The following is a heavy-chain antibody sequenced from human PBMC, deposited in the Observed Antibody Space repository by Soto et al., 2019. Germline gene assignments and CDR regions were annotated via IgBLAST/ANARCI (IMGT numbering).Heavy chain of an antibody. CDR2: IYYAGST. CDR1: GGSMSSDDHY. D-gene: IGHD6-6*01. V-gene: IGHV4-30-4*01. J-gene: IGHJ4*02. CDR3: ARDRSNSPDFFDF. Sequence: SETLSLSCPVSGGSMSSDDHYWTWIRQPPGKGLEWIGYIYYAGSTNYNPSLKSRVTIPMDTSKNQFSLKVNSVTAADTAVYYCARDRSNSPDFFDFWGQGTLVTVSS.